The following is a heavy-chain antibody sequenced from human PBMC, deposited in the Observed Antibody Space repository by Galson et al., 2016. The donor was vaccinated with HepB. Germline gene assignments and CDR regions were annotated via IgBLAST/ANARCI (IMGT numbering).Heavy chain of an antibody. Sequence: SLRLSCAASGFTFSNYAMTWVRQAPGKGLEWVSAISGSGGSTYYADSVKGRFTLSRDNSNRTVFLQMNSLTAEDTAVYYCAKGRIATSWGRHIDDWGQGTLVIVSS. CDR3: AKGRIATSWGRHIDD. J-gene: IGHJ4*02. CDR1: GFTFSNYA. D-gene: IGHD2-2*01. V-gene: IGHV3-23*01. CDR2: ISGSGGST.